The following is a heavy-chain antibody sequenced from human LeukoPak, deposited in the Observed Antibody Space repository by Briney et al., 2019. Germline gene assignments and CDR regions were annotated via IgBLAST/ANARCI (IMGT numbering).Heavy chain of an antibody. CDR1: GTTFPGFW. CDR3: ARAKRYSVNYYRGAFDI. D-gene: IGHD1-26*01. J-gene: IGHJ3*02. CDR2: VFPGDSET. Sequence: GESLKISCQGSGTTFPGFWLAWVRQVPGKGLEWIGIVFPGDSETRYNPSFGGQVTISVDNSVSTAFLQWRSLKASDTATYFCARAKRYSVNYYRGAFDIWGQGTPVTVSS. V-gene: IGHV5-51*01.